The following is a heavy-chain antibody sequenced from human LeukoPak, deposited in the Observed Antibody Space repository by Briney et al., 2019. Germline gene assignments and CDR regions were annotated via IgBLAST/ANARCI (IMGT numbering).Heavy chain of an antibody. CDR1: GYSFTNYL. V-gene: IGHV5-51*01. J-gene: IGHJ4*02. CDR2: IYPGDSDT. CDR3: ARHLFAYCGGDCYSAIGY. D-gene: IGHD2-21*02. Sequence: GESLKISCKGSGYSFTNYLLGWVRQMPGKGLEWMLIIYPGDSDTRYSPSFKGQVTISADKSISTAYLQWSSLKASDTAMYYCARHLFAYCGGDCYSAIGYWGQGTLVTVSS.